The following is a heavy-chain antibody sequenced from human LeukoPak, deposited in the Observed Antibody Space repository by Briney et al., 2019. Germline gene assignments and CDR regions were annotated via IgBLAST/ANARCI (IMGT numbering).Heavy chain of an antibody. D-gene: IGHD6-13*01. CDR3: ARDMGIIAAAAAFDY. CDR2: IIPILGIA. Sequence: GASVKVSCEASGGTFSSYTISWVRQAPGQGLEWMGRIIPILGIANYAQKFQGRVTITADKSTSTAYMELSSLRSEDTAVYYCARDMGIIAAAAAFDYWGQGTLVTVSS. J-gene: IGHJ4*02. CDR1: GGTFSSYT. V-gene: IGHV1-69*04.